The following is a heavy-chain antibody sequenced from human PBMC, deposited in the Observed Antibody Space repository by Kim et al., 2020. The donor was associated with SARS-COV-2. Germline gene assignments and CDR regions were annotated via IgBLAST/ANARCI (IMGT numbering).Heavy chain of an antibody. V-gene: IGHV4-39*07. J-gene: IGHJ4*02. D-gene: IGHD5-18*01. CDR3: ARVSRGYSYGYPEY. Sequence: PSLKRRVTRSGDTSKNQFSLKLSSVTAADTAVYYCARVSRGYSYGYPEYWGQGTLVTVSS.